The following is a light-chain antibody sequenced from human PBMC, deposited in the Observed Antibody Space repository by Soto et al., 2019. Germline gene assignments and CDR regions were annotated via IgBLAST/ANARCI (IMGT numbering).Light chain of an antibody. CDR1: QSISSW. V-gene: IGKV1-5*01. Sequence: DIQMTQSPSTLSASLGDRVTITCRASQSISSWLAWYQQKPGKAPKLLIYDASYLERGVPSRFSGSGSGTEFTLTISSLQPDDLATYYCQQYNSFWTVGQGTKVEI. J-gene: IGKJ1*01. CDR3: QQYNSFWT. CDR2: DAS.